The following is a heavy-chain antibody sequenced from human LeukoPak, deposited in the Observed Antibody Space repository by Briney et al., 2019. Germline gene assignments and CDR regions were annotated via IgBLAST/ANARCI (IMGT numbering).Heavy chain of an antibody. CDR1: GGSFSGYY. CDR2: INHSGST. J-gene: IGHJ4*02. V-gene: IGHV4-34*01. CDR3: ASTTTGNFDY. D-gene: IGHD4-17*01. Sequence: SETLPLTCAVYGGSFSGYYWSWIRQPPGKGLEWIGEINHSGSTNYNPSLESRVTISVDTSKNQFSLKLSSVTAADTAVYYCASTTTGNFDYWGQGTLVTVSS.